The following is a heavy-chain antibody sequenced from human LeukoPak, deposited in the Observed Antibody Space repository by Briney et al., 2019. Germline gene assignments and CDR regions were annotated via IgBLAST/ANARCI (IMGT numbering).Heavy chain of an antibody. V-gene: IGHV4-34*01. CDR3: AREGGYCSGGSCYGFDY. J-gene: IGHJ4*02. CDR1: GGSFSGYY. Sequence: SETLSLTCAVYGGSFSGYYWSWIRQPPGKGLEWIGEINHSGSTNYNPSLKSRVTISVDTSKNQFSLKLSSVTAADTAVYYCAREGGYCSGGSCYGFDYWGQGTLVTVSS. CDR2: INHSGST. D-gene: IGHD2-15*01.